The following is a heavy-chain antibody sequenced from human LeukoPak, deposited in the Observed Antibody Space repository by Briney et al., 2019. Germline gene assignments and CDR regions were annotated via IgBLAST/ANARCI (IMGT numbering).Heavy chain of an antibody. Sequence: ASVKVSCKASGYTFTSYDINWVRQATGQRLEWMGWMNPNSGNTGYAQKFQGRVTMTRNTSISTAYMELSSLRSEDTAVYYCARVITMVRGVIITSDRRLYFDYWGQGSLVTVSS. D-gene: IGHD3-10*01. CDR3: ARVITMVRGVIITSDRRLYFDY. V-gene: IGHV1-8*01. CDR1: GYTFTSYD. J-gene: IGHJ4*02. CDR2: MNPNSGNT.